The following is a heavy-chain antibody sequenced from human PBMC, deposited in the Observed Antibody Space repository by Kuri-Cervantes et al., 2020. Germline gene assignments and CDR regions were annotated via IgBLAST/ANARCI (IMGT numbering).Heavy chain of an antibody. CDR3: ARGSPVTYGMDV. D-gene: IGHD4-17*01. CDR2: INPNSGGT. Sequence: ASVKVSCKASGYTFTGYYMHWVRQAPGQGLEWMGWINPNSGGTNYAQKFQGWVTTTRDTSISTAHMELSRLRSDDTAVYYCARGSPVTYGMDVWGQGTTVTVSS. J-gene: IGHJ6*02. V-gene: IGHV1-2*04. CDR1: GYTFTGYY.